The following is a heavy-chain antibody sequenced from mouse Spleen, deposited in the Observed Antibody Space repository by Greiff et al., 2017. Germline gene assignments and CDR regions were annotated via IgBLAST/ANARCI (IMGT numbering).Heavy chain of an antibody. J-gene: IGHJ2*01. CDR1: GYAFSSSW. V-gene: IGHV1-82*01. Sequence: QVHVKQSGPELVKPGASVKISCKASGYAFSSSWMNWVKQRPGKGLEWIGRIYPGDGDTNYNGKFKGKATLTADKSSSTAYMQLSSLTSEDSAVYFCARRDLFDYWGQGTTLTVSS. CDR2: IYPGDGDT. CDR3: ARRDLFDY.